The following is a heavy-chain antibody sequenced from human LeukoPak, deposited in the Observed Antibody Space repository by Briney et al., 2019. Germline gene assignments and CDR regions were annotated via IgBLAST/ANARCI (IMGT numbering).Heavy chain of an antibody. D-gene: IGHD5-12*01. Sequence: GGSLRLSCAASGFIFSSYAMHWVRQAPGKGLEWVAVISYDGSNKYYADSVKGRFTISRDNSKNTLYLQMNSLRAEDTAVYYCARDGEWLRFDYFDYWGQGTLVTVSS. J-gene: IGHJ4*02. CDR1: GFIFSSYA. CDR2: ISYDGSNK. V-gene: IGHV3-30*04. CDR3: ARDGEWLRFDYFDY.